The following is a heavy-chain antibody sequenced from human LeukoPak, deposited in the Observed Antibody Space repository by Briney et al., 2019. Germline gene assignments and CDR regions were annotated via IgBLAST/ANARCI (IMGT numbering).Heavy chain of an antibody. Sequence: PGGSLDPSCAASGSTFRTYAMHWVRQAPGKGLEWVEVISYDGSNKYYADSVKGRFTISRDNSKNTLYLQMNSLRAEDTAVYYCAKHRGYSYGSLGMDVWGQGTTVTVSS. CDR1: GSTFRTYA. CDR2: ISYDGSNK. J-gene: IGHJ6*02. D-gene: IGHD5-18*01. CDR3: AKHRGYSYGSLGMDV. V-gene: IGHV3-30*18.